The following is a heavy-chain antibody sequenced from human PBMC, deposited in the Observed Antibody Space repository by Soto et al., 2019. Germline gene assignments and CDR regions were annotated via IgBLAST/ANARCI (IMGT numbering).Heavy chain of an antibody. Sequence: EVQLVDSGGGLIQPGGSLRLSWAASGFTVSSNYMSWVRQAPGKGLEWVSVIYSGGSTYYADSVKGRFTISRDNSKNTLYLQMNSLRAEDTAVYYCARDRVESGYPEYFQHWGQGTLVTVSS. CDR2: IYSGGST. D-gene: IGHD3-22*01. V-gene: IGHV3-53*01. J-gene: IGHJ1*01. CDR3: ARDRVESGYPEYFQH. CDR1: GFTVSSNY.